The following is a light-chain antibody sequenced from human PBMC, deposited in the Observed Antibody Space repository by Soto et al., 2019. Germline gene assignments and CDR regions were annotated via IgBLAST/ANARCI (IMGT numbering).Light chain of an antibody. V-gene: IGLV2-8*01. Sequence: QSVLTQPPSASGSPGQSVTISCTGTSSEVGGYNYVSWYQQQPGKAPKLVIYEVNKRPSGVPDRFSGSKSGNTASLTVFGLQAEDEADYYCSSYAGSNTVAFGGGTQLTVL. J-gene: IGLJ2*01. CDR1: SSEVGGYNY. CDR3: SSYAGSNTVA. CDR2: EVN.